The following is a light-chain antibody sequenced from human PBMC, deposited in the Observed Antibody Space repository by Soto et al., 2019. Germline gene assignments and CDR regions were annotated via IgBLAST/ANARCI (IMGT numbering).Light chain of an antibody. J-gene: IGKJ3*01. CDR2: VAS. Sequence: DIQMTQSPPSLSASVGDRVTITCRASQGIRNYVAWYQQIPGKAPKLLIYVASTLQSGVPSRFSGSGSGTDFTLTINGLQPEDVATYSCQNYSSVPVFGPGTKVEIK. CDR1: QGIRNY. CDR3: QNYSSVPV. V-gene: IGKV1-27*01.